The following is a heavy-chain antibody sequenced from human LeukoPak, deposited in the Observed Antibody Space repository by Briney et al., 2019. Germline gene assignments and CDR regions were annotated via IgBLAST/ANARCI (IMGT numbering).Heavy chain of an antibody. D-gene: IGHD5-24*01. CDR1: GFTFSNYD. J-gene: IGHJ4*02. CDR3: ARSFGHGYNLDY. CDR2: IRYDESDH. V-gene: IGHV3-30*02. Sequence: GSLRLSCAASGFTFSNYDMHWVRQAPGKGLEWVASIRYDESDHYYAVSVKGQFTISRDDSKNTLYLQMNSLRVEETFIYYCARSFGHGYNLDYWGQGTLVTVSS.